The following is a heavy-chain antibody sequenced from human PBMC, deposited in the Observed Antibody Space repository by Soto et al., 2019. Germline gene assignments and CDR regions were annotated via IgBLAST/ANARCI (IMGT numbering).Heavy chain of an antibody. D-gene: IGHD3-10*01. CDR1: GFTFSSYW. V-gene: IGHV3-7*01. Sequence: GSLRLSCAASGFTFSSYWMSWVRQAPGKGLEWVANIKQDGSEKYYVDSVKGRFTISRDNAKNSLYLQMNSLRAEDTAVYYCARRGAPRYYYYYGMDVWGQGTTVTVSS. CDR3: ARRGAPRYYYYYGMDV. J-gene: IGHJ6*02. CDR2: IKQDGSEK.